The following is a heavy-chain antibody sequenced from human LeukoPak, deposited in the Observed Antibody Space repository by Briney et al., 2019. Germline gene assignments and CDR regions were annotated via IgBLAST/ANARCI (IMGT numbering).Heavy chain of an antibody. D-gene: IGHD7-27*01. CDR2: IYYSGST. J-gene: IGHJ4*02. CDR3: ARDLGNEPDY. Sequence: SETLSLTCTVSGGSISSSSYYWGWIRQPPGKGLEWIGSIYYSGSTYYNPSLKSRVTISVDTSKNQFPLKLSSVTAADTAVYYCARDLGNEPDYWGQGTLVTVSS. CDR1: GGSISSSSYY. V-gene: IGHV4-39*06.